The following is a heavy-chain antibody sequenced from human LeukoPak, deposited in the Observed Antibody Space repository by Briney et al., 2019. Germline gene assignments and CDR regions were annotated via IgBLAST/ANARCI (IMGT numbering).Heavy chain of an antibody. CDR3: ARNYCSGTSCENYYYYGMDV. CDR1: GYTFTSYD. Sequence: ASVKVSCKASGYTFTSYDINWVRQATGQGLEWMGWMNPNSGNTGYAQKFQGRVTITADESTNTASLELSSLRSEDTAVYYCARNYCSGTSCENYYYYGMDVWGQGTTVTVSS. V-gene: IGHV1-8*01. J-gene: IGHJ6*02. D-gene: IGHD2-2*01. CDR2: MNPNSGNT.